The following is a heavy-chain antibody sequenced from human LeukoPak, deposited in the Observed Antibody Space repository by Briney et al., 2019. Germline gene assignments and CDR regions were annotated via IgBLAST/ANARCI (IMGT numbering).Heavy chain of an antibody. CDR2: INHSGST. CDR3: ASNYYCSSTSCPKRGNWFDP. V-gene: IGHV4-34*01. CDR1: GGSFSGYY. Sequence: SETLSFTCVVYGGSFSGYYWSWIRQPPGKGLEWIGEINHSGSTNYNPSLKSRVTISVDTSKNQFSLKLSSVTAADTAVYYCASNYYCSSTSCPKRGNWFDPWGQGTLVTVSS. D-gene: IGHD2-2*01. J-gene: IGHJ5*02.